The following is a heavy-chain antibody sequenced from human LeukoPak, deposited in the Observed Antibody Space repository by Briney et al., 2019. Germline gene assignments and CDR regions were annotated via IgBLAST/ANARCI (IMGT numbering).Heavy chain of an antibody. Sequence: GESLKISCKGSGYSFTSYWIGWVRQMPGKGLEWMGIIYPGDSDTRYSPSFQGQVTISADKSISTAYLQWSSLKASDTAMYYCARLGQQLVLGYYYYGMDVWSQGTTVTVSS. CDR2: IYPGDSDT. J-gene: IGHJ6*02. CDR1: GYSFTSYW. D-gene: IGHD6-13*01. CDR3: ARLGQQLVLGYYYYGMDV. V-gene: IGHV5-51*01.